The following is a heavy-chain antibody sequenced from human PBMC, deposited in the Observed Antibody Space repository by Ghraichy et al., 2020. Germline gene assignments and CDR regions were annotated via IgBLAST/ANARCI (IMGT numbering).Heavy chain of an antibody. CDR2: IYLSGDT. CDR3: ARENVAVAGLDY. V-gene: IGHV4-4*07. D-gene: IGHD6-19*01. Sequence: SETLSLTCTVSDGSLSSYFCNWIRQSAGKGLEWIWRIYLSGDTNYNPSLKSRVTMSLDRSKNKCSLEVNSLTAADTAIFYCARENVAVAGLDYWGQGIPVTVSS. CDR1: DGSLSSYF. J-gene: IGHJ4*02.